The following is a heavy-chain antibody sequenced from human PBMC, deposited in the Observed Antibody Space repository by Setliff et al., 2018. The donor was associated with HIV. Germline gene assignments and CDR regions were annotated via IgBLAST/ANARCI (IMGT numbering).Heavy chain of an antibody. J-gene: IGHJ2*01. V-gene: IGHV4-39*01. CDR2: IFYTGST. Sequence: SETLSLTCTVSGGSTSSSSYYWDWIRQPPGKSLEWVGSIFYTGSTNYRPSLESRVIVSLDTSKNQFSLKLSSVTAADTAVYYCARRKYSSSGGYFDLWGRGSLVTVSS. CDR1: GGSTSSSSYY. D-gene: IGHD6-13*01. CDR3: ARRKYSSSGGYFDL.